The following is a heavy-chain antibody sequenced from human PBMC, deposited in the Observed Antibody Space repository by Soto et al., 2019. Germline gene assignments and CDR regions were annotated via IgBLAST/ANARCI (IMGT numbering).Heavy chain of an antibody. D-gene: IGHD3-16*01. CDR3: ARGGGFGLYYYYGMDV. J-gene: IGHJ6*02. CDR1: GFTFSSYW. Sequence: LRLSCAASGFTFSSYWMSWVRQAPGKGLEWVANIKQDGSEKYYVGSVKGRFTISRDNAENSLYLQMNSLRAEDTAVYYCARGGGFGLYYYYGMDVWGQGTTVTVSS. CDR2: IKQDGSEK. V-gene: IGHV3-7*01.